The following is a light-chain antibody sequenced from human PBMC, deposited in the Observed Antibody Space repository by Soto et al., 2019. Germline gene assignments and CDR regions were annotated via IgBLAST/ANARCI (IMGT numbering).Light chain of an antibody. CDR1: AGAVTSGHY. CDR3: LLSYSGTLV. V-gene: IGLV7-46*01. Sequence: QAVVTQEPSLTVSPRGTVTLTCASSAGAVTSGHYPYWFQQKPGQAPRTLIYDTSNKHSWTPALFSGSLLGGKAALTLSGAQPEDEAEYYCLLSYSGTLVFGGGTQLTVL. J-gene: IGLJ7*01. CDR2: DTS.